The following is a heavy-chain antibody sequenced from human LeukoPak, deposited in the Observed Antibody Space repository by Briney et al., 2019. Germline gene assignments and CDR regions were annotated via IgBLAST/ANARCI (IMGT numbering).Heavy chain of an antibody. Sequence: SETLSLTCTVSGGSISSSSYYWGWIRRPPGKGLEWIGSIYYSGSTYYNPSLKSRVTISVDTSKNQFSLKLSSVTAADTAVYYCARRPATEGGYFDYWGQGTLVTVSS. J-gene: IGHJ4*02. CDR1: GGSISSSSYY. CDR2: IYYSGST. D-gene: IGHD2-2*01. CDR3: ARRPATEGGYFDY. V-gene: IGHV4-39*01.